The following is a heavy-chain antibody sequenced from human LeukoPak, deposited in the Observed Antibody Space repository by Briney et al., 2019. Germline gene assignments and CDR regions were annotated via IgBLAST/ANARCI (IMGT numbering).Heavy chain of an antibody. CDR1: GFTFSSYG. J-gene: IGHJ4*02. CDR3: AKDRQQLVRFDY. Sequence: PGGSLRLSCAASGFTFSSYGMHWVRQAPGNGLEWVAFIRYDGSNKYYADSVKGRFTISRDNSKNTLYLQMNSLRAEDTAVYYCAKDRQQLVRFDYWGQGTLVTVSS. CDR2: IRYDGSNK. V-gene: IGHV3-30*02. D-gene: IGHD6-13*01.